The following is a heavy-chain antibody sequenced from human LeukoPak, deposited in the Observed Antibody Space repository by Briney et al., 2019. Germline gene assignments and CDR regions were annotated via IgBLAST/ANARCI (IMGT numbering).Heavy chain of an antibody. CDR3: ARNSRPDYYDSSGYIGYYYYGMDV. CDR1: GFTFSSYE. Sequence: GGSLRLSCAASGFTFSSYEMNWVRQAPGKGLEWVSYISSSGSTIYYADSVKGRFTISRDNAKNSLYLQMNSLRAEDTAVYYCARNSRPDYYDSSGYIGYYYYGMDVWGQGTTVTVSS. CDR2: ISSSGSTI. D-gene: IGHD3-22*01. J-gene: IGHJ6*02. V-gene: IGHV3-48*03.